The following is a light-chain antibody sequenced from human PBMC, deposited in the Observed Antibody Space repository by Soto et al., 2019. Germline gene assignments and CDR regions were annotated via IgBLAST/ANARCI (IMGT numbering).Light chain of an antibody. CDR2: DVS. V-gene: IGLV2-14*01. Sequence: QSALTQPASVSGSPGQSITISCTGTSSDVGGYNYVSWYQQHPGKAPKLMIYDVSNRPSGVSNRFSGSKSGNTASLTISGLQAEDEADYYCSSYTSSSPRVFGTGTKVPVL. CDR3: SSYTSSSPRV. CDR1: SSDVGGYNY. J-gene: IGLJ1*01.